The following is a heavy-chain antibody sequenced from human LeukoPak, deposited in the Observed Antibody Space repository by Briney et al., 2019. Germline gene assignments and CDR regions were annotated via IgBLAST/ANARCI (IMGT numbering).Heavy chain of an antibody. Sequence: ASVKVSCKASGYTFTGYYMHWVRQAPGQGLEWMRWINPNSGGTNYAQKFQGRVTMTRDTSISTAYMELSRLRSDDTAVYYCARCRARVRYFDWSDAFDIWGQGTMVTVSS. J-gene: IGHJ3*02. CDR3: ARCRARVRYFDWSDAFDI. CDR1: GYTFTGYY. D-gene: IGHD3-9*01. V-gene: IGHV1-2*02. CDR2: INPNSGGT.